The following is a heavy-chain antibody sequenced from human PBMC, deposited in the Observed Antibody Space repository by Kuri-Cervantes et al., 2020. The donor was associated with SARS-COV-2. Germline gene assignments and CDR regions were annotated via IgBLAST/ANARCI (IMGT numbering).Heavy chain of an antibody. V-gene: IGHV4-4*02. CDR3: ADSYNWNRFDS. CDR1: GGSIISDNW. Sequence: SCTVSGGSIISDNWWSWIRQPPGKGLEWVGEVHYSGSTNYNPSLKSRVTMSMDKSKNHFSLMLTSMTAADTAVYYCADSYNWNRFDSWGQGALVTVSS. CDR2: VHYSGST. D-gene: IGHD1-20*01. J-gene: IGHJ4*02.